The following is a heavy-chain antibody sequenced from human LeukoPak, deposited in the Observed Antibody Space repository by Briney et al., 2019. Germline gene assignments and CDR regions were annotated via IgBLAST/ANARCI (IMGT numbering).Heavy chain of an antibody. CDR1: GASINSSTPY. J-gene: IGHJ4*02. D-gene: IGHD6-13*01. CDR2: IYYSGTT. CDR3: ARQGRASLKRRSFDY. Sequence: PSETLSLTCSVSGASINSSTPYWGWIRQPPGKGLEWIGNIYYSGTTYYSPSLRSRLTISVDASKSQFSLILSSVTAADTAVYYCARQGRASLKRRSFDYWGQGALVTVSS. V-gene: IGHV4-39*01.